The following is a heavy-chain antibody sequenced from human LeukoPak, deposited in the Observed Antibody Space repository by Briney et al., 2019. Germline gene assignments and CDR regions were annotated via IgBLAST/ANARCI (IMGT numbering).Heavy chain of an antibody. J-gene: IGHJ4*02. CDR1: GGTFSSYA. D-gene: IGHD4-17*01. Sequence: GSSVKVSCKASGGTFSSYAISWVRQAPGQGLEWMGWINPSGGSTSYAQKFQGRVTMTRDMSTSTVYMELSSLRSEDTAVYYCARTYGDYTSLDYWGQGTLVTVSS. CDR3: ARTYGDYTSLDY. V-gene: IGHV1-46*01. CDR2: INPSGGST.